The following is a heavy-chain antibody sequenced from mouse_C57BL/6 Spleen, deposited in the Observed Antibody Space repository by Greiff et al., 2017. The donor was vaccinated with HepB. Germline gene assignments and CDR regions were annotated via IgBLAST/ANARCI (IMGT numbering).Heavy chain of an antibody. Sequence: VKLMESGPGLVAPSQSLSITCTVSGFSLTSYGVDWVRQPPGKGLEWLGVIWGGGSTTYNSALMSRLSISKDNSTNQVFLKMNSLQTDDTAMYYCAKHDSSGYYAMDYWGQGTSVTVSS. J-gene: IGHJ4*01. CDR1: GFSLTSYG. CDR3: AKHDSSGYYAMDY. D-gene: IGHD3-2*02. V-gene: IGHV2-9*01. CDR2: IWGGGST.